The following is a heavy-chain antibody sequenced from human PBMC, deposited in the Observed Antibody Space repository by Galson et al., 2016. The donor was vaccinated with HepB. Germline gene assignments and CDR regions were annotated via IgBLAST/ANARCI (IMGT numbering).Heavy chain of an antibody. CDR3: ERDWGSKQWVYFDY. J-gene: IGHJ4*02. CDR1: GFSFITYS. Sequence: SLRLSCAASGFSFITYSLNWVRQSPGKGLEWVSYISTSGTIYYADSVKGRFTISRDNAKNSLFLQMNSLRDDDTAVYYCERDWGSKQWVYFDYWGQGTQVTVSS. CDR2: ISTSGTI. D-gene: IGHD6-19*01. V-gene: IGHV3-48*02.